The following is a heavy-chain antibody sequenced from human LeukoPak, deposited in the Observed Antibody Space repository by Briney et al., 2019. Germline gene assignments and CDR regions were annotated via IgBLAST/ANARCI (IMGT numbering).Heavy chain of an antibody. J-gene: IGHJ4*02. CDR2: ISDSGGTT. V-gene: IGHV3-64D*06. D-gene: IGHD3-22*01. Sequence: GGSLRLSCSASGFTFNTFAMHWVRQAPGKGLEYVSSISDSGGTTYYADSVKGGFTISRDNSKNTLYLQMSSLRAEDTAVYFCVTQGDGYYSGPFDYWGQGTLVTVSS. CDR1: GFTFNTFA. CDR3: VTQGDGYYSGPFDY.